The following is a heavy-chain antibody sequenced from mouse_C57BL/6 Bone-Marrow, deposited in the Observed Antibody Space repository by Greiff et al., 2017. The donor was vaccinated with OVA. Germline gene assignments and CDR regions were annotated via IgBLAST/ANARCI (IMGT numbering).Heavy chain of an antibody. CDR1: GFSLTSYG. CDR2: IWSGGST. V-gene: IGHV2-2*01. CDR3: ASPPLYYYYAMDY. Sequence: QVQLKESGPGLVQPSQSLSITCTVSGFSLTSYGVHWVRQSPGKGLEWLGVIWSGGSTDYNAAFISRLSISKDNSKSQVFFKMNSLQADDTAIYYCASPPLYYYYAMDYWGQGTSVTVSS. J-gene: IGHJ4*01. D-gene: IGHD2-1*01.